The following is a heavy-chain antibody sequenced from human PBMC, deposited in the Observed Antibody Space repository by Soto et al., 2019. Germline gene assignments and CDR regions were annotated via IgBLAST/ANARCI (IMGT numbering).Heavy chain of an antibody. J-gene: IGHJ5*02. Sequence: QVQLQESGPGLVKPSQTLSLTCTVSGGSISSGGYYWSWIRQHPGKGLEWIGYIYYSGSTYYNPSLKGRVTISVDTSKNQFSLKLSSVTAADTAVYYCARGAYYCSGGSCYSVYWFDPWGQGTLVTVSS. D-gene: IGHD2-15*01. CDR1: GGSISSGGYY. CDR3: ARGAYYCSGGSCYSVYWFDP. V-gene: IGHV4-31*03. CDR2: IYYSGST.